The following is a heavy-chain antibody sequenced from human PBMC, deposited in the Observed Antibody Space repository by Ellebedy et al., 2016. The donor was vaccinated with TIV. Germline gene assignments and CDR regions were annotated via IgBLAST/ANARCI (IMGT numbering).Heavy chain of an antibody. CDR1: GFSFSTYA. J-gene: IGHJ4*01. D-gene: IGHD1-26*01. CDR2: ISGRAGDT. CDR3: AKSQVGATFFDY. Sequence: GESLKISCAASGFSFSTYAMSWVRQAPGKGLEWVSFISGRAGDTYYADSVKGRFTISRDDSKNTLYLQMHSLKAEDTALYYCAKSQVGATFFDYWGHGTLVTVSS. V-gene: IGHV3-23*01.